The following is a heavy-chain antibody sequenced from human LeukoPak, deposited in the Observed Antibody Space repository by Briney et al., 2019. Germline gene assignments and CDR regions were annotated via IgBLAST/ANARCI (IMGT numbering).Heavy chain of an antibody. CDR3: ARESRYNYGYGLDY. Sequence: PGGSLRLSCAASGFTFSSYSMNWVRQAPGKGLEWVSYISSSSSTIYYADSVKGRFTISRDNANNSLYLQMNSLRAEDTAVYYCARESRYNYGYGLDYWGQGTLVTVSS. CDR2: ISSSSSTI. D-gene: IGHD5-18*01. V-gene: IGHV3-48*01. J-gene: IGHJ4*02. CDR1: GFTFSSYS.